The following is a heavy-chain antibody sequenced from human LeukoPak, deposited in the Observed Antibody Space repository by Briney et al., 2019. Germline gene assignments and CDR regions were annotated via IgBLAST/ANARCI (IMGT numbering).Heavy chain of an antibody. CDR1: GYTFTSYY. Sequence: ASVKVSCKASGYTFTSYYMHWVRQAPGQGLEWMGIINPSGGSTSYAQKFQGRVTMTRDMSTSTVYMELSSLRSEDTAVYYCAREMAVAGPDLGFDCWGQGTLVTVSS. J-gene: IGHJ4*02. CDR3: AREMAVAGPDLGFDC. V-gene: IGHV1-46*01. D-gene: IGHD6-19*01. CDR2: INPSGGST.